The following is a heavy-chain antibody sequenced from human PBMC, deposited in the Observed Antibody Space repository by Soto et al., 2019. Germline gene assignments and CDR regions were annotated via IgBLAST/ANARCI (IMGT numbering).Heavy chain of an antibody. CDR1: GFTFSTYG. V-gene: IGHV3-30*18. CDR2: ISYDGSNK. D-gene: IGHD1-26*01. J-gene: IGHJ4*02. Sequence: QVQLVESGGGVVQPGRSLRLSCAASGFTFSTYGMLWVRQAPGKGLEWVAVISYDGSNKYYADSVKGRFTISRDNSNNALYLQMNSLSAEDTAVYCCAKGASVGSGDYWGQGTLVTVSS. CDR3: AKGASVGSGDY.